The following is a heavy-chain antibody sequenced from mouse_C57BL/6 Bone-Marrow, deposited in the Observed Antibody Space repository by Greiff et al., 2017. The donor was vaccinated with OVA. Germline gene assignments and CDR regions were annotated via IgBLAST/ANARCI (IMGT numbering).Heavy chain of an antibody. D-gene: IGHD1-1*01. J-gene: IGHJ1*03. CDR2: INPDSSTI. CDR1: GVDFSRYW. CDR3: ARRGYYGSYWYFDV. Sequence: CAASGVDFSRYWMSWVRRAPGKGLEWIGEINPDSSTINYAPSLKDKFIISRDNAKNTLYLQMSKVRSEDTALYYCARRGYYGSYWYFDVWGTGTSVTVSS. V-gene: IGHV4-1*01.